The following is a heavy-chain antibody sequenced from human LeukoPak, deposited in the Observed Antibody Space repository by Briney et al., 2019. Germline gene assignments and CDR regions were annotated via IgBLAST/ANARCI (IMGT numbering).Heavy chain of an antibody. V-gene: IGHV3-74*01. CDR3: AREGSAAGVDDAFDI. D-gene: IGHD6-13*01. CDR1: GFTFSSYW. Sequence: GGSLRLSCAASGFTFSSYWMHWVRQAPGKGLVWVSRIKTDGSRTNYADSVKGRFTISRDNAKNTVYLQMNSLKAEDTAVYYCAREGSAAGVDDAFDIWGQGTMVTVSS. J-gene: IGHJ3*02. CDR2: IKTDGSRT.